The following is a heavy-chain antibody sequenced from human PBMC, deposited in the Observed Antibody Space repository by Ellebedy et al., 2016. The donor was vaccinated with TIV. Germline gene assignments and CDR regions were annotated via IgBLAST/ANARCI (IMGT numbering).Heavy chain of an antibody. D-gene: IGHD3-9*01. CDR2: IYFTGIT. Sequence: GSLRLSCIVSGGSISNYYWSWIRQPPGKRLEWIGYIYFTGITNYNPSFKSRVTISVDTSKNQFSLKLDSGTAADTAVYYCARGGYDVLTGYRPWGQGTLVTVSS. V-gene: IGHV4-59*01. J-gene: IGHJ5*02. CDR1: GGSISNYY. CDR3: ARGGYDVLTGYRP.